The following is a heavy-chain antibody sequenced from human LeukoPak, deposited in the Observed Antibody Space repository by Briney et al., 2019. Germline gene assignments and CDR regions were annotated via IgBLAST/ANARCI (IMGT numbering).Heavy chain of an antibody. D-gene: IGHD4-17*01. J-gene: IGHJ4*02. CDR3: ARELGTTVTTGGY. Sequence: ASVKVSCKASGYTFTSYDINWVRQATGQGLEWMGWMNPNSGNTGYAQKFQGRVTMTRNTSVSTAYMELSSLRSEDTAVYYCARELGTTVTTGGYWGQGTLVTVSS. CDR1: GYTFTSYD. V-gene: IGHV1-8*01. CDR2: MNPNSGNT.